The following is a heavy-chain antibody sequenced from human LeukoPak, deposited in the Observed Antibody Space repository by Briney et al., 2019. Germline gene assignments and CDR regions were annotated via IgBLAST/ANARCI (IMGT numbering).Heavy chain of an antibody. CDR2: INHSGST. Sequence: KSSETLSLTCAVYGGSFSGYYWSWIRQPPGKGLEWIGEINHSGSTNYNPSLKSRVTISVDTSKNQFSLQLSSVPAADTAVYYCAATRGVDYWGQGTLVTVSS. V-gene: IGHV4-34*01. CDR1: GGSFSGYY. CDR3: AATRGVDY. D-gene: IGHD3-16*01. J-gene: IGHJ4*02.